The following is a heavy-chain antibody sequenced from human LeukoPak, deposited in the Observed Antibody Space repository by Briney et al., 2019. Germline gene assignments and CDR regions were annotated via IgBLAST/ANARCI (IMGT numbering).Heavy chain of an antibody. CDR2: IYHSGST. CDR3: ASAANDILTGYFNTYWYFDL. V-gene: IGHV4-30-2*01. Sequence: SETLSLTCAVSGGSISSGGYSWSWIRQPPGKGLEWIGYIYHSGSTYYNPSLKSRVTISVDRSKNQFSLKLSSVTAADTAVYYCASAANDILTGYFNTYWYFDLWGRGTLVTVSS. CDR1: GGSISSGGYS. D-gene: IGHD3-9*01. J-gene: IGHJ2*01.